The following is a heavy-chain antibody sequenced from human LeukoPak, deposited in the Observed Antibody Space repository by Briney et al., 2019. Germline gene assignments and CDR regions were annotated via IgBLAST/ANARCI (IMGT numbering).Heavy chain of an antibody. D-gene: IGHD2-15*01. CDR1: GLTFSNYA. CDR2: IGGSGTTT. Sequence: GGSLRLSCAASGLTFSNYAMSWVRQSPGKGLEWVSAIGGSGTTTYYADSVKGRFTISRDNSKNVLYLQMNSLRAEDTALYYWGKAEYCGGGNCLKFDSWGQGTLVTVSS. J-gene: IGHJ4*02. CDR3: GKAEYCGGGNCLKFDS. V-gene: IGHV3-23*01.